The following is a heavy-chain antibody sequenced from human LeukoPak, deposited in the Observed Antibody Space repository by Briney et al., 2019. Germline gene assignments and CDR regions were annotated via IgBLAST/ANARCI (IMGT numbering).Heavy chain of an antibody. CDR1: GGSMSNYY. D-gene: IGHD6-19*01. CDR3: ARGGSYSSGWTKHYNWFDP. CDR2: IYHSGST. Sequence: PSETLSLTCTVSGGSMSNYYWSWIRQPPGKGLEWIGYIYHSGSTYYNPSLKSRVTISVDRSKNQFSLKLSSVTAADTAVYYCARGGSYSSGWTKHYNWFDPWGQGTLVTVSS. J-gene: IGHJ5*02. V-gene: IGHV4-59*12.